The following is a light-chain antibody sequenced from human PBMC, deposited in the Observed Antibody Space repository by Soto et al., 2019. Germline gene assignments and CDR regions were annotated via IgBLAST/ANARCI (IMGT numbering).Light chain of an antibody. CDR2: EVS. CDR1: SSDVGAYNY. V-gene: IGLV2-8*01. Sequence: SVLPQPPSASGSPGQSVTISCTGTSSDVGAYNYVSWYQQHPGKAPKLMIYEVSKRPSGVPDRFSGSKSGNTASLTVSGLQAEDEADYYCSSYAGSNNFFYVLGTGTKVTV. CDR3: SSYAGSNNFFYV. J-gene: IGLJ1*01.